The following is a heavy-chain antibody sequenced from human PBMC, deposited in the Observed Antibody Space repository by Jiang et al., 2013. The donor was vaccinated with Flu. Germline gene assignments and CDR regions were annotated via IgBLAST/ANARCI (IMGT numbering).Heavy chain of an antibody. V-gene: IGHV1-2*06. D-gene: IGHD5-12*01. J-gene: IGHJ5*02. CDR1: GYTFTGYY. CDR2: INPNSGGT. CDR3: ARVRAGWLRKDWFDP. Sequence: VKVSCKASGYTFTGYYMHWVRQAPGQGLEWMGRINPNSGGTNYAQKFQGRVTMTRDTSISTAYMELSRLRSDDTAVYYCARVRAGWLRKDWFDPWGQGTLVTVSS.